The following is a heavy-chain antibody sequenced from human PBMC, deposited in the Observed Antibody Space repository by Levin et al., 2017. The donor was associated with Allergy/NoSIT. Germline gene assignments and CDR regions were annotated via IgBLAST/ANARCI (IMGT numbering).Heavy chain of an antibody. D-gene: IGHD2-2*01. V-gene: IGHV3-13*01. CDR2: IGTAGDT. CDR1: GFTFSSYD. J-gene: IGHJ2*01. Sequence: PGGSLRLSCAASGFTFSSYDMHWVRQATGKGLEWVSAIGTAGDTYYPGSVKGRFTISRENAKNSLYLQMNSLRAGDTAVYYCARMLVGYCSSTSCYGPIDWYFDLWGRGTLVTVSS. CDR3: ARMLVGYCSSTSCYGPIDWYFDL.